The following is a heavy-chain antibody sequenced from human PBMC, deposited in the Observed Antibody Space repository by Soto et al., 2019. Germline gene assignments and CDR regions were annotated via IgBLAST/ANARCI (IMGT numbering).Heavy chain of an antibody. CDR1: GGSVSSGSYY. Sequence: QVQLQESGPGLVKPSETLSLTCTVSGGSVSSGSYYWSWIRQPPGKGLEWIGYIYYSGSTNYNPSLKSRVTISVDTSKNQFSLKLSSVTAADTAVYYCAREAMVRVVNNRFDYWGQGTLVTVSS. CDR2: IYYSGST. V-gene: IGHV4-61*01. J-gene: IGHJ4*02. D-gene: IGHD3-10*01. CDR3: AREAMVRVVNNRFDY.